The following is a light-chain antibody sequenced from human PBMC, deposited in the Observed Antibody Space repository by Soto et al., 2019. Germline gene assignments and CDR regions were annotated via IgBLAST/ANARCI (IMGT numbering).Light chain of an antibody. Sequence: EIVLTQSPGTLSFSPGERATLSCRASQSVRSNFLAWYQQKPGQAPRLLIYGASNRATGIPDRFSGSGSGTDFTLTTTRLEPEDFAMYYCQRYDSFRTFGQGTKV. V-gene: IGKV3-20*01. CDR2: GAS. CDR1: QSVRSNF. CDR3: QRYDSFRT. J-gene: IGKJ1*01.